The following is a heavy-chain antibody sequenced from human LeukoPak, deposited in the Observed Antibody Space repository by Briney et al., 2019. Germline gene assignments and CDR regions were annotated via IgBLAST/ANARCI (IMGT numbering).Heavy chain of an antibody. D-gene: IGHD3-22*01. CDR2: INHSGST. CDR1: GGSFSGYY. V-gene: IGHV4-34*01. J-gene: IGHJ5*01. Sequence: SETLSLTCAVYGGSFSGYYWSWIRQPPGKGLEWIGEINHSGSTNYNPSLKSRVTISVDTSKNQFSLKLTSATAADTAVYYCARGRGYYDSSGDLPDSWGHGNPCTVSS. CDR3: ARGRGYYDSSGDLPDS.